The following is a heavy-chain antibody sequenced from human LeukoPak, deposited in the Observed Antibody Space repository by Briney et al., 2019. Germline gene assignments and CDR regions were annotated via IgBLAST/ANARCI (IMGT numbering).Heavy chain of an antibody. CDR3: ARGSDSSGYFDY. D-gene: IGHD3-22*01. CDR1: GFTFSSYA. Sequence: GGSLRLSCAASGFTFSSYAMHWVRQAPGKGLEWVAVISYDGSNKYYADSVKGRFTISRDNSKNTLYLQMNSLRAEDTAVYYCARGSDSSGYFDYWGQGTLVTVSS. J-gene: IGHJ4*02. V-gene: IGHV3-30-3*01. CDR2: ISYDGSNK.